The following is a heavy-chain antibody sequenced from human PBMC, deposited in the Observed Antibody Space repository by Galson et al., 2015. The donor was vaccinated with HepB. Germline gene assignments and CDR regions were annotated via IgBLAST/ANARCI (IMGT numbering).Heavy chain of an antibody. CDR3: AKLRYFDWPSGYYYYGMDV. CDR2: IWYDGSNK. CDR1: GFTFSSYG. J-gene: IGHJ6*02. V-gene: IGHV3-33*06. D-gene: IGHD3-9*01. Sequence: SLRLSCAASGFTFSSYGMHWVRQAPGKGLEWVAVIWYDGSNKYYADSVKGRFTISRDNSKNTLYPQMNSLRAEDTAVYYCAKLRYFDWPSGYYYYGMDVWGRGTTVTVSS.